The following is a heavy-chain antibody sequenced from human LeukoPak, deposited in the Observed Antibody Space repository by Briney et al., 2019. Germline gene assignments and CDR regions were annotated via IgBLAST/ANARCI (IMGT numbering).Heavy chain of an antibody. J-gene: IGHJ4*02. V-gene: IGHV1-2*02. Sequence: GASVKVSCKASGYTFTGFYMHWVRQAPGQGLEWMGWINPYSGGTNYAQRFQGRVTMTRDTSISTAYMELSRLRSDDTAVYYCARLVTVPESKAVAVDDWGQGTLVTVSS. CDR2: INPYSGGT. CDR1: GYTFTGFY. D-gene: IGHD6-19*01. CDR3: ARLVTVPESKAVAVDD.